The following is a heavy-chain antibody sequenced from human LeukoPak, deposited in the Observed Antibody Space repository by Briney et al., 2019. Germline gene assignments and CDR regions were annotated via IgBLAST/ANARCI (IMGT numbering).Heavy chain of an antibody. Sequence: SETLSLTCTVSGASIRSYYWSWIRQPPGKGLEWIGTISDSGNTYYNPSLRSRVTISEDTSKTQFSLKLTSVTAADTAVYYCARQGDGGRAYDHWGQGTLVTVSS. CDR1: GASIRSYY. CDR2: ISDSGNT. V-gene: IGHV4-59*04. D-gene: IGHD4-23*01. J-gene: IGHJ4*02. CDR3: ARQGDGGRAYDH.